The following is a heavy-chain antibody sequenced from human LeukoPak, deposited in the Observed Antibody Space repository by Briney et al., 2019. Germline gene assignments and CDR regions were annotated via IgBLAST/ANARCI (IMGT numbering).Heavy chain of an antibody. J-gene: IGHJ5*02. CDR2: INHSGST. CDR1: GGSFSGYY. D-gene: IGHD6-13*01. V-gene: IGHV4-34*01. Sequence: PSETLSLTCAVYGGSFSGYYWSWIRQPPGKGLEWIGEINHSGSTNYNPSLKSRVTISVDTSKNQFSLKLSSVTAADTAVYYCARARRGGIAAAWGLGTLVTVSS. CDR3: ARARRGGIAAA.